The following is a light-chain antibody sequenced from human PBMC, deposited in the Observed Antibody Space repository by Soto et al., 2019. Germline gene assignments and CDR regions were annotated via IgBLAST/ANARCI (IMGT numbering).Light chain of an antibody. V-gene: IGKV1-5*01. CDR2: DAS. J-gene: IGKJ1*01. CDR1: QSISNW. Sequence: DIQMTQSPSTLPASVGDRVTITCRASQSISNWLAWYQQKPGKAPKLLIFDASSLKSGVPSRFSGSGSGTEFTLTISSLQPDDFATYYCQQYDSYSWTFGQGTKVDIK. CDR3: QQYDSYSWT.